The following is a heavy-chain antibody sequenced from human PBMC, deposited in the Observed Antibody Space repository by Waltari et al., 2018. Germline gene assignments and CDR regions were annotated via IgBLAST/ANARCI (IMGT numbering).Heavy chain of an antibody. J-gene: IGHJ4*02. Sequence: EVQLVQSGAEVKKPGESLKISCQASGYTFTLHWIGWVRQTPGKGLEWMGIIQPGDAYLRYSPSFQGQVSISADKSMKTAYLQWSSLKASDSGMYYCARRNSSGAYGHSHPFDLWGQGTRVTVSS. CDR1: GYTFTLHW. CDR2: IQPGDAYL. D-gene: IGHD3-22*01. CDR3: ARRNSSGAYGHSHPFDL. V-gene: IGHV5-51*03.